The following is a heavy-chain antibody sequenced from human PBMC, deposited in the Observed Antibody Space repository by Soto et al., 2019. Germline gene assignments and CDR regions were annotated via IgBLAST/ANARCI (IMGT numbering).Heavy chain of an antibody. J-gene: IGHJ4*02. CDR2: MNPNSGNT. D-gene: IGHD1-26*01. CDR1: GYTFTNYH. V-gene: IGHV1-8*02. Sequence: GASVKVSCKASGYTFTNYHIHWVRQAPGQGFEWMGLMNPNSGNTGYAQKFQGRVTMTRNTSISTAYMELSSLRSEDTAVYYCARGRNHGLGSGSYPGLGYWGQGTLVTVSS. CDR3: ARGRNHGLGSGSYPGLGY.